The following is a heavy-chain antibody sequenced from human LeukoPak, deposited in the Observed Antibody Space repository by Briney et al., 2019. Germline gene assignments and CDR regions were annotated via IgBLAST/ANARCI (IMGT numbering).Heavy chain of an antibody. J-gene: IGHJ3*02. Sequence: GASVNVSCKASGYIFTGYYMHWVRQAPGQGLEWMGWINPNSGGTNYAQKFQGRVTMTRDTSISTAYMELSRLRSDDTAVYYCARSKTTVTDDAFDIWGQGTMVTVSS. CDR1: GYIFTGYY. V-gene: IGHV1-2*02. CDR3: ARSKTTVTDDAFDI. CDR2: INPNSGGT. D-gene: IGHD4-11*01.